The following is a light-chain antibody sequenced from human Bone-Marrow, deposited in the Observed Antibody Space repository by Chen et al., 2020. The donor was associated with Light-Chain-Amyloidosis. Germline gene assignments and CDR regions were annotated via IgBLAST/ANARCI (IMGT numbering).Light chain of an antibody. Sequence: DIQMTQSPSTLSASVGDRVTITCRASQSISSWLAWYQQKPGKAPKRLIYKASSLESGVPSRFSGSGSGTEFTLTSSSLQPDDFATYYCQQYNSYSRTFGQGTKVEIK. CDR2: KAS. CDR1: QSISSW. J-gene: IGKJ1*01. V-gene: IGKV1-5*03. CDR3: QQYNSYSRT.